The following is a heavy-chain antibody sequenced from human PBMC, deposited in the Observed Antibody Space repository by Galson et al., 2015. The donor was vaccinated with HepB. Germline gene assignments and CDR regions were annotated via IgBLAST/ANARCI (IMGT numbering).Heavy chain of an antibody. D-gene: IGHD3-3*01. J-gene: IGHJ4*02. Sequence: SVKVSCKASGYTFTSYGISWVRQAPGQGLEWMGWISAYNGNTNYAQKLQGRVTMTTDTSTSTAYMELRSLRSDDTAVYYCARDRGYDFWSGKFFDYWGQGTLVTVSS. CDR3: ARDRGYDFWSGKFFDY. CDR1: GYTFTSYG. CDR2: ISAYNGNT. V-gene: IGHV1-18*01.